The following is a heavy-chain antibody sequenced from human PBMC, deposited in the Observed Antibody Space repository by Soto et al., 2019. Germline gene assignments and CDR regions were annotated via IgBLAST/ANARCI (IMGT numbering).Heavy chain of an antibody. D-gene: IGHD3-22*01. Sequence: SVKVSCKASGGTFSSYAISWVRQAPGQGLEWMGGIIPIFGTANYAQKFQGRVTITADKSTSTAYMELSSLRSEDTAVYYCARAAYYYDSSGYYSGYYYYYYGMDVWGQGTTVTVSS. CDR1: GGTFSSYA. CDR2: IIPIFGTA. J-gene: IGHJ6*02. V-gene: IGHV1-69*06. CDR3: ARAAYYYDSSGYYSGYYYYYYGMDV.